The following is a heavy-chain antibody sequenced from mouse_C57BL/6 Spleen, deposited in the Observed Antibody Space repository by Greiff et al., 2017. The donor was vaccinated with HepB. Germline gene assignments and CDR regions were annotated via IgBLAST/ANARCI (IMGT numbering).Heavy chain of an antibody. Sequence: QVQLQQSGAELARPGASVKLSCKASGYTFTSYGISWVKQRTGQGLEWIGEIYPRSGNTYYNEKFKGKATLTADKSSSTAYMELRSLTSEDSEVYFCARIITTVVDPYYFDYWGQGTTLTVSS. CDR2: IYPRSGNT. CDR3: ARIITTVVDPYYFDY. CDR1: GYTFTSYG. V-gene: IGHV1-81*01. J-gene: IGHJ2*01. D-gene: IGHD1-1*01.